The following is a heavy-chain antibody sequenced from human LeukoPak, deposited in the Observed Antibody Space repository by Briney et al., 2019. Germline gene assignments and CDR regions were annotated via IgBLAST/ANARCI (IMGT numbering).Heavy chain of an antibody. D-gene: IGHD2-15*01. Sequence: PGGSLRLSCAASGFTFSNYAMTWVRQTPGKGLEWVSAISASGGGTYCADSVKGRFTISRDNSKNTLYLQMNSLRAEDTAIYYCAKRPGVVAATFYFDSWGQGTLVTVSS. CDR2: ISASGGGT. CDR1: GFTFSNYA. CDR3: AKRPGVVAATFYFDS. V-gene: IGHV3-23*01. J-gene: IGHJ4*02.